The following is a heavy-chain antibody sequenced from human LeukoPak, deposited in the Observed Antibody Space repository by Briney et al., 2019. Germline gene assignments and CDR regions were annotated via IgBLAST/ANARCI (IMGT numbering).Heavy chain of an antibody. CDR2: INPNSGGT. CDR3: ARDPSLTYGDYFFDY. V-gene: IGHV1-2*02. CDR1: GYTFTGYY. D-gene: IGHD4-17*01. Sequence: GASVKVSCKASGYTFTGYYMHWVRQAPGQGLEWMGWINPNSGGTNYAQKFQGRVTMTRDTSISTAYMELSRLRSDGTAVYYCARDPSLTYGDYFFDYWGQGTLVTVSS. J-gene: IGHJ4*02.